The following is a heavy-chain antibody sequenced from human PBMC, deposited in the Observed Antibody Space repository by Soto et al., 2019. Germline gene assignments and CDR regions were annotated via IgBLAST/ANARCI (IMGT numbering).Heavy chain of an antibody. D-gene: IGHD3-22*01. J-gene: IGHJ1*01. V-gene: IGHV3-30*18. CDR3: AKDPLYDSIGYYEYFQH. CDR2: ISYDGSNS. CDR1: GFTFRSFG. Sequence: QVHLVESGGGVVQPGRSLRLSCAVSGFTFRSFGMHWVRQAPGKGLEWVAVISYDGSNSYYADSVKGRFTISRDNSKNTLYLQMSTLRAEDTAVYYCAKDPLYDSIGYYEYFQHWGQGTLVNVSS.